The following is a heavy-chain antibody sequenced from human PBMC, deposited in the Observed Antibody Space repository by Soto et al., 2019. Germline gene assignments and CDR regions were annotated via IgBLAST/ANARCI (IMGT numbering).Heavy chain of an antibody. V-gene: IGHV5-51*01. Sequence: PGESLKISCKGSGYNFATYWIGWVRQMPGKGLEWMGIIYPSDSGTRYSPSFQGQVTISADKSINTAYLQWSSLKASDSAIYYCARSGYNFGYQYWFDPWGQGTLVTVSS. CDR1: GYNFATYW. CDR3: ARSGYNFGYQYWFDP. D-gene: IGHD5-12*01. J-gene: IGHJ5*02. CDR2: IYPSDSGT.